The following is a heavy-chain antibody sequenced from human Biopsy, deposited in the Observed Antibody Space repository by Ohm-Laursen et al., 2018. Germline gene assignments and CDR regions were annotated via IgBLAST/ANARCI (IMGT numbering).Heavy chain of an antibody. J-gene: IGHJ3*02. V-gene: IGHV4-59*08. D-gene: IGHD6-19*01. CDR2: IYYPGTT. Sequence: SDTLSLTWAVSGESMGTYYWSWIRQPPGKVMEWIASIYYPGTTHKNPSLKSRVTISVDTSQGLLSLDLSSVTAADTAVYYCAKHGSGWTGDDAFHIWGQGTMVTVSS. CDR3: AKHGSGWTGDDAFHI. CDR1: GESMGTYY.